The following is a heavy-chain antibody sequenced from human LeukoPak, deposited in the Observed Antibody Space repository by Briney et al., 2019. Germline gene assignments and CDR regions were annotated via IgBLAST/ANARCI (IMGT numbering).Heavy chain of an antibody. D-gene: IGHD3-9*01. CDR3: ARGVNYDILTGNNWFDP. CDR1: GYTFTSYD. Sequence: GASVKVSCKASGYTFTSYDINWVRQATGQGLEWMGWMNPNSGNTGYAQKFQGRVTMTRNTSISTAYMELSSLRSEDTAVYYCARGVNYDILTGNNWFDPWGQGTLVTVSS. J-gene: IGHJ5*02. V-gene: IGHV1-8*01. CDR2: MNPNSGNT.